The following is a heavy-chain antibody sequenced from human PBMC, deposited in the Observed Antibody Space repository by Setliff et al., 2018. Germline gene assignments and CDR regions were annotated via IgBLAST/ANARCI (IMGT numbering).Heavy chain of an antibody. Sequence: PGGSLRLFCAASGFTFSSYAMGWVRQAPGKGLEWVSAISGSGVSTYYADSVKGRFTISRDNSKNTLYLQMNSLRAEDTAVYYCAKVNNRFWSGYYPYYYGMDVWGQGTTVTVS. CDR1: GFTFSSYA. CDR3: AKVNNRFWSGYYPYYYGMDV. V-gene: IGHV3-23*01. J-gene: IGHJ6*02. CDR2: ISGSGVST. D-gene: IGHD3-3*01.